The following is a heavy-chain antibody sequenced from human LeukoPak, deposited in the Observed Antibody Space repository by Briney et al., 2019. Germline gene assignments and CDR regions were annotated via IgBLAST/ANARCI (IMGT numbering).Heavy chain of an antibody. J-gene: IGHJ3*02. Sequence: PGGSLRLSCAASKFTFSNYAMSWVRQAPGKGLEWVSAISGSGDSTYYADSVKGRFTISRDNSKNTLYLQMNSLRAEDTAVYYCVKGGVVHAFDIWGQGTMVTVSS. V-gene: IGHV3-23*01. CDR1: KFTFSNYA. CDR2: ISGSGDST. CDR3: VKGGVVHAFDI. D-gene: IGHD2-15*01.